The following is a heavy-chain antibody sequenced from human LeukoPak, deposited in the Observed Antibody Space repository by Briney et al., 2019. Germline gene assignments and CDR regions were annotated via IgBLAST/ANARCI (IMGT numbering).Heavy chain of an antibody. CDR1: GGSISSGDYY. D-gene: IGHD2-15*01. Sequence: VKPSQTLSLTCTVSGGSISSGDYYRSWIRQPAGKGLEWIGRIYTSGSTNYNPSLKSRVTISVDTSKNQFSLKLSSVTAADTAVYYCARMECSGGSCYFDYWGQGTLVTVSS. V-gene: IGHV4-61*02. J-gene: IGHJ4*02. CDR3: ARMECSGGSCYFDY. CDR2: IYTSGST.